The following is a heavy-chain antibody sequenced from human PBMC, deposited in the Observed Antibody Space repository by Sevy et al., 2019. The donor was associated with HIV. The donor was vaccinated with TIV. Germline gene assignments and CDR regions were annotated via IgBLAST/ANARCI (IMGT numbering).Heavy chain of an antibody. D-gene: IGHD6-25*01. CDR1: GFTFSSYW. CDR2: IKQDGSER. V-gene: IGHV3-7*01. Sequence: GGSLRLSCAASGFTFSSYWMSGVRQAPGKGLEWVANIKQDGSERYYLDSVKGRFTISRDNAKNSLYLQMDSLRAEDTAVYYCARGGQRFDYWGQGTLVTVSS. CDR3: ARGGQRFDY. J-gene: IGHJ4*02.